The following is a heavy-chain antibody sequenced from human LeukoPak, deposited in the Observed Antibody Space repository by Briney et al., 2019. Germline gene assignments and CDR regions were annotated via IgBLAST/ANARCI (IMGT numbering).Heavy chain of an antibody. CDR2: TYYRSKGYN. CDR1: GDSVSSNSAA. Sequence: SQTLSLTCAISGDSVSSNSAAWNWIRQSPSRGLEWLGRTYYRSKGYNDYAVSVKSRITINPDTSKNQFSLQLHSVTPEDTAVYYCARDGVKSAAGTDYYYYGMDVWGRGTTVTVSS. D-gene: IGHD6-13*01. CDR3: ARDGVKSAAGTDYYYYGMDV. J-gene: IGHJ6*02. V-gene: IGHV6-1*01.